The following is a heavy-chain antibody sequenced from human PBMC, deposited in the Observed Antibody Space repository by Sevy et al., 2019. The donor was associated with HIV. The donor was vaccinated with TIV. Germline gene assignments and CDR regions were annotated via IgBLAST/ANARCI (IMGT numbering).Heavy chain of an antibody. D-gene: IGHD2-2*01. CDR2: IIPILGTA. Sequence: ASVKVSCKASGGTFSSYGISWVRQAPGQGLEWMGGIIPILGTANYAQKFQGRVTITADESTSTAYMELSSLRSEDTAVYYCARGGPVVVPAAPHYYYGMDVWGQGTTVTVSS. V-gene: IGHV1-69*13. CDR3: ARGGPVVVPAAPHYYYGMDV. J-gene: IGHJ6*02. CDR1: GGTFSSYG.